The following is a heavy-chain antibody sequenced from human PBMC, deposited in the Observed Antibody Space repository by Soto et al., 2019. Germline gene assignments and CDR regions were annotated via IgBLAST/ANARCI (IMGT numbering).Heavy chain of an antibody. CDR1: GGSFSGYY. V-gene: IGHV4-34*01. CDR3: ARGPWAYFDY. Sequence: SDTLSLTCAVYGGSFSGYYWSWIRQPPGKGLEWIGEINHSGSTNYNPSLKSRVTISVDTSKNQFSLKLSSVTAADTAVYYCARGPWAYFDYWGQGTMVTVS. J-gene: IGHJ4*03. CDR2: INHSGST.